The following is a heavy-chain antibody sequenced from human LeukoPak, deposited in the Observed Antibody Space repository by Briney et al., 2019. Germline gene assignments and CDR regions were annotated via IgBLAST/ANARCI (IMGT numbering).Heavy chain of an antibody. CDR1: GGTFSSYA. Sequence: SVTVSCKGSGGTFSSYAISWVGQAPGQGLEWMGGIIPIFGTANYAQKFQGIVTITAHESTSTAYMQLSSLRSEDTAVYYCARLDYYGSGSYYNRYNWFDPWGQGTLVTVSS. J-gene: IGHJ5*02. D-gene: IGHD3-10*01. CDR3: ARLDYYGSGSYYNRYNWFDP. V-gene: IGHV1-69*13. CDR2: IIPIFGTA.